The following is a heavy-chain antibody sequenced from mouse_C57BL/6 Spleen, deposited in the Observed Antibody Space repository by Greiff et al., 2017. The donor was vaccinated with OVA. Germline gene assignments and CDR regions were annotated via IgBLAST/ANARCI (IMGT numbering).Heavy chain of an antibody. CDR3: ARGGNYLAWFAY. D-gene: IGHD2-1*01. Sequence: QVQLQQPGPELVKPGASVKLSCKASGYTFTSYWMHWVKQRPGQGLEWIGNINPSNGGTNYNEKFKSKATLTVDKSSSTAYMQLSSLTSEDSAVYYCARGGNYLAWFAYWGQGTLVTVSA. CDR1: GYTFTSYW. CDR2: INPSNGGT. J-gene: IGHJ3*01. V-gene: IGHV1-53*01.